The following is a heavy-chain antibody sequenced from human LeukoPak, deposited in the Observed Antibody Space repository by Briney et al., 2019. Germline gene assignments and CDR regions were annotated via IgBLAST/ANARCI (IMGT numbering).Heavy chain of an antibody. CDR2: IYYSGST. V-gene: IGHV4-31*03. CDR3: ARASRYCSGGSDCPFDY. J-gene: IGHJ4*02. D-gene: IGHD2-15*01. Sequence: SETLSLTCTVSGGSISSGGYYWSWIRQHPGKGLEWIGYIYYSGSTYYNPSLKSRVTISVDTSKNQFSLKLSSVTAADTAVYYCARASRYCSGGSDCPFDYWGQGTLVTVSS. CDR1: GGSISSGGYY.